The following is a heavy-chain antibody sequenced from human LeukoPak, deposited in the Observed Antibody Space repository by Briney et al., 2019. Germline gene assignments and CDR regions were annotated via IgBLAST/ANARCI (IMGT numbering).Heavy chain of an antibody. CDR2: IGRGIT. CDR3: AKDRWTAFSAIEY. D-gene: IGHD3/OR15-3a*01. CDR1: GFTFSSYS. V-gene: IGHV3-48*01. J-gene: IGHJ4*02. Sequence: TGGSLRLSCAASGFTFSSYSMNWVRQAPGKGLEWVSHIGRGITYADSVRGRFTISRDNSKNTLYLQMNSLRAEDTAVFYCAKDRWTAFSAIEYWGQGTLVTVST.